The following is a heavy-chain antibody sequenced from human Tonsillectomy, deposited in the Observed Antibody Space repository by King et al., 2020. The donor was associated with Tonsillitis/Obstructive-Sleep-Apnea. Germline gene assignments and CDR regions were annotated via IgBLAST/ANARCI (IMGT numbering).Heavy chain of an antibody. Sequence: VQLVESGGGVVQPGRSLRLSCAASGFTFSSYPMHWVRQAPGKGLEGVAAISYDGNNKYYADSVKGRFTTSGDNSKNTLYLQMNSLRAEDTAVFYCARSYCGGNCYSKYFDLWGRGTLVTVSS. CDR1: GFTFSSYP. D-gene: IGHD2-21*01. V-gene: IGHV3-30*01. CDR3: ARSYCGGNCYSKYFDL. CDR2: ISYDGNNK. J-gene: IGHJ2*01.